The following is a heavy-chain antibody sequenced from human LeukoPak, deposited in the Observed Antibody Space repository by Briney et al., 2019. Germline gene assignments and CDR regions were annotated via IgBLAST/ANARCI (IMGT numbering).Heavy chain of an antibody. J-gene: IGHJ4*01. CDR2: ISGSGGST. V-gene: IGHV3-23*01. CDR1: GFTFSGYA. D-gene: IGHD3-22*01. CDR3: AKGLRGITMIVVVIKPFDY. Sequence: GGSLRLSCAASGFTFSGYAMSWVRQAPGKGLEWVSAISGSGGSTYYADSVKGRFTISRDNSKNTLYLQMNSLRAEDTAVYYCAKGLRGITMIVVVIKPFDYWGQGTLVTVSS.